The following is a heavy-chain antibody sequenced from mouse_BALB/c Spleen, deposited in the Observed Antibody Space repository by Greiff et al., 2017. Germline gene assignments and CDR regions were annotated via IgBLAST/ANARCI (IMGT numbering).Heavy chain of an antibody. CDR1: GDSITSGY. J-gene: IGHJ4*01. D-gene: IGHD1-1*01. Sequence: VQLQQSGPSLVKPSQTLSLTCSVTGDSITSGYWNWIRKFPGNKLEYMGYISYSGSTYYNPSLKSRISITRDTSKNQYYLQLNSVTTEDTATYYCARYYGSYYYAMDYWGQGTSVTVSS. CDR3: ARYYGSYYYAMDY. V-gene: IGHV3-8*02. CDR2: ISYSGST.